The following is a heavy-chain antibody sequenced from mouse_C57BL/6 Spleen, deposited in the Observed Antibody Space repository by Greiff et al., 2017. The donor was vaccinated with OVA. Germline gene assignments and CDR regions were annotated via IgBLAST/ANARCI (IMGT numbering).Heavy chain of an antibody. Sequence: VQLQQSGPVLVKPGASVKMSCKASGYTFTDYYMNWVKQSHGKSLEWIGVINPYNGGTSYNQKFKGKATLTVDKSSSTAYMELNSLTSEDSAVYYCARSYGYDGWYFDVWGTGTTVTVSS. CDR2: INPYNGGT. J-gene: IGHJ1*03. CDR1: GYTFTDYY. CDR3: ARSYGYDGWYFDV. V-gene: IGHV1-19*01. D-gene: IGHD2-2*01.